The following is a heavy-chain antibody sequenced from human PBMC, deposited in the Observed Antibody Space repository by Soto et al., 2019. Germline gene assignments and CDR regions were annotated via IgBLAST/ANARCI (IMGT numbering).Heavy chain of an antibody. CDR1: GGTFSSYA. CDR3: XRARSEQVGAXXXXXY. CDR2: IIPIFGTA. D-gene: IGHD1-26*01. Sequence: QVQLVQSGAEVKKPGSSVKVSCKASGGTFSSYAISWVRQAPGQGLEWMGGIIPIFGTANYAQKFQGRVXITADESTSTAXXXLXSLRSEXXXXXXXXRARSEQVGAXXXXXYWGQG. J-gene: IGHJ4*02. V-gene: IGHV1-69*01.